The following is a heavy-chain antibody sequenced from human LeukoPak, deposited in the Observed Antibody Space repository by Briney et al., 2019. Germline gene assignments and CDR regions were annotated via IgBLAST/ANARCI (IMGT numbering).Heavy chain of an antibody. Sequence: GGSLRLSCAASGFPLSSYSINWVRQAPGKGLEWVSYISSSGSAIYYVDSVKGRFTVSRDNAKNSLFLQMNSPRAEDTAVYYCARVKYSYGFWDYWGQGTLVTVSS. CDR2: ISSSGSAI. CDR3: ARVKYSYGFWDY. CDR1: GFPLSSYS. J-gene: IGHJ4*02. V-gene: IGHV3-48*01. D-gene: IGHD5-18*01.